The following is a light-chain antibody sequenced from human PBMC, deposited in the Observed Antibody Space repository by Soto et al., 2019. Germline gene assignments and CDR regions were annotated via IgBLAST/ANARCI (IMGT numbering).Light chain of an antibody. CDR3: CSYAGSSTL. V-gene: IGLV2-23*01. CDR2: EDS. CDR1: RSDVGSYNL. J-gene: IGLJ3*02. Sequence: QSALTQPASVSGPPGQPIPISCTGTRSDVGSYNLVSWNQQHPGKAPNLMIYEDSKRPSGVSNRCSGAKSGNTASRTISGLQAEDEADYYCCSYAGSSTLFGGGTKLTV.